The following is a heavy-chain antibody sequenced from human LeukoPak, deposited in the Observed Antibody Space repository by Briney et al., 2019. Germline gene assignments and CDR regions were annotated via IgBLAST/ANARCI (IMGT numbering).Heavy chain of an antibody. Sequence: PGGSLRLSCAASGFTFSSYGMHWVRQAPGKGLEWVAVIWYDGSNKYYADSVKGRFTISRDNSKNTLYLQMNSLRAEDTAVYYCAREGNYYDSSGYPGYWGQGTLVTVSS. V-gene: IGHV3-33*01. CDR2: IWYDGSNK. J-gene: IGHJ4*02. CDR1: GFTFSSYG. D-gene: IGHD3-22*01. CDR3: AREGNYYDSSGYPGY.